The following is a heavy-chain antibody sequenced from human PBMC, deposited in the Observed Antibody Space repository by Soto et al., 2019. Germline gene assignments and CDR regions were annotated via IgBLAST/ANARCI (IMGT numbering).Heavy chain of an antibody. J-gene: IGHJ4*02. Sequence: EVQLLESGGDLAQPGGSLRLICAASGFTFSNYAMTWVRQSPGKGLEWVSTIASAGSTFYGDTVKGWFTISRDNSKSTLYLQMNSLGAEDTAVYYCAKTDKFHSQSSGWANRFDSWGQGTLVTVSS. D-gene: IGHD6-19*01. CDR3: AKTDKFHSQSSGWANRFDS. CDR1: GFTFSNYA. CDR2: IASAGST. V-gene: IGHV3-23*01.